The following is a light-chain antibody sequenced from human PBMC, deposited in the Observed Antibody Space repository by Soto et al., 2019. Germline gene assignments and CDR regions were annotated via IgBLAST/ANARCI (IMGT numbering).Light chain of an antibody. J-gene: IGLJ1*01. CDR3: QTYDSSLSGLYV. CDR1: SSNIGAGSD. V-gene: IGLV1-40*01. Sequence: QSALTQPPSASGSPGQSVTISCTGSSSNIGAGSDVHWYHQLPGTAPKLLIYGNTNRPSGVPDRFSGSKSGTSASLAIAGLQTEDEGDYYCQTYDSSLSGLYVFGTGTKVTVL. CDR2: GNT.